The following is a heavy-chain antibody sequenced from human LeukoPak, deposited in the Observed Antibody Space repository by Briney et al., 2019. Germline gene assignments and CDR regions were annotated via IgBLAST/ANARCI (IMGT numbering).Heavy chain of an antibody. Sequence: PSETLSLTCTDSGGSISSYYWSWIRQPAGKGLQWIGRIHTSGSTDYNPSLGSRVTMSVDTSKNQFSLKLSSVTAADTAVYYCAREGSMTARPFVSIDYWGQGTLVTVSS. CDR2: IHTSGST. CDR1: GGSISSYY. CDR3: AREGSMTARPFVSIDY. D-gene: IGHD6-6*01. V-gene: IGHV4-4*07. J-gene: IGHJ4*02.